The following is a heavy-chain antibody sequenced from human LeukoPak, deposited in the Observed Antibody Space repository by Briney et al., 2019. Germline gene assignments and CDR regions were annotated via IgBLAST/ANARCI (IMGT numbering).Heavy chain of an antibody. Sequence: PSETLSLTCTVSGGSISSSDYYWGWIRQPPGKGLEWIGSIYYGGSTYYNPSLKSRVTISVDTSMNQYSLMLSFVTTADTAVYYCARALGYCSGGSCTRGYNWFDPWGQGTLVTVPS. CDR3: ARALGYCSGGSCTRGYNWFDP. J-gene: IGHJ5*02. D-gene: IGHD2-15*01. CDR2: IYYGGST. V-gene: IGHV4-39*01. CDR1: GGSISSSDYY.